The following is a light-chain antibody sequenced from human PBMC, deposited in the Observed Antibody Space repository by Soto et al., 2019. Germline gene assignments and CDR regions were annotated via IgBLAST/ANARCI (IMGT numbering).Light chain of an antibody. CDR1: QSVLSSSNDKNF. CDR2: WAS. V-gene: IGKV4-1*01. Sequence: DIVMTQSPDSLAVSLGERATVNCKSSQSVLSSSNDKNFLAWYQLRPGQPPRLLINWASTRESGVPDRFSGSGSGTDFTLTISSLQAEDVAVYYCQQYYATPRTFGQGTKVEIK. J-gene: IGKJ1*01. CDR3: QQYYATPRT.